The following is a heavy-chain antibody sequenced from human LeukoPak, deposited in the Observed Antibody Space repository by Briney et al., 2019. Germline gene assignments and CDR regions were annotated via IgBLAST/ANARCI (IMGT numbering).Heavy chain of an antibody. V-gene: IGHV1-18*01. CDR2: ISAYNGNT. Sequence: ASVKVSCKASGYTFTSYGISWVRQAPGQGLEWMGWISAYNGNTNYAQKLQGRVIMTTDTSTSTAYMELRSLRSDDTAVYYCARDSFNDYGDYSRAYYYGMDVWGQGTTVTVSS. D-gene: IGHD4-17*01. CDR1: GYTFTSYG. J-gene: IGHJ6*02. CDR3: ARDSFNDYGDYSRAYYYGMDV.